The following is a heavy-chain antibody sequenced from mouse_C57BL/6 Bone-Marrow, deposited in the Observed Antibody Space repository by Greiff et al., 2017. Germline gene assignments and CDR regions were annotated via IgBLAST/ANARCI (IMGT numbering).Heavy chain of an antibody. CDR1: GFTFSNYW. CDR2: IRLKSDNYAT. V-gene: IGHV6-3*01. Sequence: EVTLMESGGGLVQPGGSMKLSCVASGFTFSNYWMNWVRQSPEKGLEWVAQIRLKSDNYATHYAESVKGRFTISRDDSKSSVYLQMNNLRAEDTGIYYCTTSDYYGTPAWFAYWGQGTLVTVSA. D-gene: IGHD1-1*01. CDR3: TTSDYYGTPAWFAY. J-gene: IGHJ3*01.